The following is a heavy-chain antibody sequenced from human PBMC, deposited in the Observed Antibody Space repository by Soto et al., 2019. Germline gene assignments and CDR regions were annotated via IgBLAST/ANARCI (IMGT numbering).Heavy chain of an antibody. CDR2: IIPIFGTA. J-gene: IGHJ3*02. CDR3: AREGGDGSGSYYRNDAFDI. D-gene: IGHD3-10*01. Sequence: SVKVSCKASGGTFSSYAISWVRQAPGQGLEWMGGIIPIFGTANYAQKFQGRVTITADESTSTAYMELSSLRSEDTAVYYCAREGGDGSGSYYRNDAFDIWGQGTMVTVSS. CDR1: GGTFSSYA. V-gene: IGHV1-69*13.